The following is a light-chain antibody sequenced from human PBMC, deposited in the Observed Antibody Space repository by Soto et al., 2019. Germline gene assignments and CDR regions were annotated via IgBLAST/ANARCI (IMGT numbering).Light chain of an antibody. CDR1: QSVSSSY. CDR3: QQYGSSSYT. Sequence: EIVLTQSPGTLSLSPGERATLSCRASQSVSSSYLAWYQQQPGEAPRLLIYGASSRATGIQDRFSGSGSGTEFTITISRLEPVDFAVYYCQQYGSSSYTFGQGTKLEIK. CDR2: GAS. J-gene: IGKJ2*01. V-gene: IGKV3-20*01.